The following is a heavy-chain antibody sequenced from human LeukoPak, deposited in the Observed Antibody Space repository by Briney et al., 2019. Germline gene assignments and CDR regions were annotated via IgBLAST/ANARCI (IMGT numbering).Heavy chain of an antibody. J-gene: IGHJ4*02. Sequence: GGSLRLSCAASGFTFSSYDMHWVRQATGKGLEWVSAIGTAGDTYYPGSVKGRFTISRENAKNSLYLQMNSLRAGDTAVYYCARGLGSYDILTGYYYFDYWGQGTLVTVSS. CDR2: IGTAGDT. CDR1: GFTFSSYD. CDR3: ARGLGSYDILTGYYYFDY. V-gene: IGHV3-13*01. D-gene: IGHD3-9*01.